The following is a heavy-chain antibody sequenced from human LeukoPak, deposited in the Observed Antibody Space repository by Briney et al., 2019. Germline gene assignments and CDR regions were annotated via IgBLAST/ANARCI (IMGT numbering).Heavy chain of an antibody. V-gene: IGHV3-48*01. D-gene: IGHD3-16*01. CDR3: ARGTGHPLGY. CDR2: ISSSSTI. CDR1: GFTFSSYS. Sequence: HPGGSLRLSCAASGFTFSSYSMNWVRQAPGKGLEWVSYISSSSTIYYADSVKGRFTISRDNAKNSLYLQMNSLRAEDTAVYYCARGTGHPLGYWGQGTLVTVSS. J-gene: IGHJ4*02.